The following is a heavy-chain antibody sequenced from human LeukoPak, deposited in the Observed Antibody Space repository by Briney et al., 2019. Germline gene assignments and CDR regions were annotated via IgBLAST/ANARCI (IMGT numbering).Heavy chain of an antibody. D-gene: IGHD4-17*01. Sequence: SETLSLTCTVSGGSISSYYWSWIRQPPGKGLEWIGYIYYSGSTNYNPSLKSRVTISVDTSKNQFSLKLSSVTAADTAVYYCARARFDYGDQGGYYYMDVWGKGTTVTVSS. CDR2: IYYSGST. CDR3: ARARFDYGDQGGYYYMDV. V-gene: IGHV4-59*01. CDR1: GGSISSYY. J-gene: IGHJ6*03.